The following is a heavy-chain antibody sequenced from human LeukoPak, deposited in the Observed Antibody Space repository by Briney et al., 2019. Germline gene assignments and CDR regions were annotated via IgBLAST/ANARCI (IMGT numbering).Heavy chain of an antibody. CDR2: INHSGST. D-gene: IGHD5-24*01. J-gene: IGHJ4*02. CDR1: GGSFSGYY. CDR3: ARGGRDGYNYFDY. V-gene: IGHV4-34*01. Sequence: PSETLSLTCAVYGGSFSGYYWSWIRQPPGEGLEWIGEINHSGSTNYNPSLKSRVTISVDTSKNQLSLKLSSVTAADTAVYYCARGGRDGYNYFDYWGQGTLVTVSS.